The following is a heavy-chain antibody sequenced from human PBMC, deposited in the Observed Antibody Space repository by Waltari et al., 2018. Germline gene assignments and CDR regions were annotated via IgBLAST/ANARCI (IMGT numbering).Heavy chain of an antibody. V-gene: IGHV4-38-2*01. CDR1: GYSISSGYY. Sequence: QVQLQESGPGLVKPSETLSLTCAVSGYSISSGYYWGWIRQPPGKGLEWIGSIYHSGSNYYTPSLKSRVTISVDTSKNQFSLKLSSVTAADTAVYYCARLGGDYYYYYMDVWGKGTTVTVSS. CDR2: IYHSGSN. D-gene: IGHD4-17*01. CDR3: ARLGGDYYYYYMDV. J-gene: IGHJ6*03.